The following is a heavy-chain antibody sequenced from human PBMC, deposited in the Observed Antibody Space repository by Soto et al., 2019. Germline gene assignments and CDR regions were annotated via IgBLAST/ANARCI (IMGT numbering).Heavy chain of an antibody. D-gene: IGHD1-1*01. Sequence: SGPTLVNPTETLTVTCTFSGFSLTSPGMCVSWIRQSPGKALEWLALIERDDDDKYYSTSLKTRLTISKDTRKNQVVLTMANMDPADTATYYCARSTTGPRRFKGMDVWGQGTTVTVSS. V-gene: IGHV2-70*13. J-gene: IGHJ6*02. CDR1: GFSLTSPGMC. CDR2: IERDDDDK. CDR3: ARSTTGPRRFKGMDV.